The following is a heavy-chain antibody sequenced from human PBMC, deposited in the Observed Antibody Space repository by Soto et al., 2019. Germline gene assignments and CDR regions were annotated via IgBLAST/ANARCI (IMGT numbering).Heavy chain of an antibody. CDR1: GFTFSTDS. J-gene: IGHJ4*02. CDR3: ARADGLGYCKGNSCFTL. V-gene: IGHV3-48*01. CDR2: ISTSRATR. D-gene: IGHD2-15*01. Sequence: GGSLRLSCVASGFTFSTDSMNWVRQAPGKGLEWVADISTSRATRYYADSVKGRFTISRDNAKNSLYLQMNTLRAEDSALYYCARADGLGYCKGNSCFTLWGQGTLVTVSS.